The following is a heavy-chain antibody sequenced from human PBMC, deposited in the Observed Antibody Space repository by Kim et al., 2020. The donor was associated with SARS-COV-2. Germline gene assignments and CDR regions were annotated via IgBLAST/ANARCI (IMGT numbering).Heavy chain of an antibody. CDR1: GFTFSDYA. D-gene: IGHD3-16*01. Sequence: GGSLRLSCAASGFTFSDYAINWVRQAPGKGLEWVAAISGSGGNTDYAYSVKGRFSISRDNFKNTLYLQMNSLRAEDTAVYYCAKAQYAPRALPYIAWFDPWGHGTLVTVSS. J-gene: IGHJ5*02. CDR3: AKAQYAPRALPYIAWFDP. V-gene: IGHV3-23*01. CDR2: ISGSGGNT.